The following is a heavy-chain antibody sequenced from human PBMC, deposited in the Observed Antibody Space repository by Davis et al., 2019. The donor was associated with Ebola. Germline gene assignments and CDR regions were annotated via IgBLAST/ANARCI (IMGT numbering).Heavy chain of an antibody. CDR3: ARAYSNGEYYYYYYGMDV. V-gene: IGHV4-34*01. J-gene: IGHJ6*02. D-gene: IGHD4-11*01. Sequence: GSLRLYCAVYGGSFSGYYWSWIRQPPGKGLEWIGEINHSGSTNYNPSLKSRVTISVDTSKNQFSLKLSSVTAADTAVYYCARAYSNGEYYYYYYGMDVWGQGTTVTVSS. CDR1: GGSFSGYY. CDR2: INHSGST.